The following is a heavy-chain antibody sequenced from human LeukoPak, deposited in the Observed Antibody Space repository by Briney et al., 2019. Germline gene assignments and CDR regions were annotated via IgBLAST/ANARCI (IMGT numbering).Heavy chain of an antibody. Sequence: TSVKVSCKASGFTFTSSAMQWVRQARGQRLEWIGWIVVGSGNTNYAQKFQERVTITRDMSTSTVYMELSSLRSEDTAVYYCAAREMAVSYYFDCWGQGTLVTVSS. CDR2: IVVGSGNT. J-gene: IGHJ4*02. V-gene: IGHV1-58*02. D-gene: IGHD5-24*01. CDR3: AAREMAVSYYFDC. CDR1: GFTFTSSA.